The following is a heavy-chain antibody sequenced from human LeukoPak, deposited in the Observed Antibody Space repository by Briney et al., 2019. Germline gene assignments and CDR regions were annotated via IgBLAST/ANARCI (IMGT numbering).Heavy chain of an antibody. CDR1: GFTFSSYA. CDR3: TKGREGDHMTIVNMDV. Sequence: PRQSLRLSCAASGFTFSSYAMSWVRQSAGKGLEWDSAISGIGVSTYYADSVKDRFTISRDNFKNTLYLQMNSLRAEDTAVYACTKGREGDHMTIVNMDVWGKGTTVTVSS. J-gene: IGHJ6*03. D-gene: IGHD3-10*01. V-gene: IGHV3-23*01. CDR2: ISGIGVST.